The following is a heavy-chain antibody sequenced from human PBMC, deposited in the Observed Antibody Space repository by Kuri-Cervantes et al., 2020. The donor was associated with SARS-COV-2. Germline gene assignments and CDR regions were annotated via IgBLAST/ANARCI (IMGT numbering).Heavy chain of an antibody. J-gene: IGHJ4*02. V-gene: IGHV3-49*04. CDR1: GFTFSSYA. CDR3: SRGEYYYDTTRYYFDS. Sequence: GESLKISCAASGFTFSSYAMNWVRLAPGKGLEWVGFIRSKAYGGTTVYAASVKGRLTISRDDSKSIAYLQMNSLKTEDTAVYYCSRGEYYYDTTRYYFDSWGQGTLVTVSS. CDR2: IRSKAYGGTT. D-gene: IGHD3-22*01.